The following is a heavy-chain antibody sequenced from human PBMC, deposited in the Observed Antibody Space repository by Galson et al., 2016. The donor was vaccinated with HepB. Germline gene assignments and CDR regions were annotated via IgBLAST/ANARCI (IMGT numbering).Heavy chain of an antibody. CDR1: GFMFSDCH. Sequence: SLRLSCAASGFMFSDCHMRWIRQAPGKGLEWLSYISYNARYTNYTDSVKGRFTISRDNVKNSLYLQMNSLRAEDTAVYYCARGGPTISVAGSLDYWGQGTLVTVSS. CDR2: ISYNARYT. J-gene: IGHJ4*02. D-gene: IGHD6-19*01. CDR3: ARGGPTISVAGSLDY. V-gene: IGHV3-11*06.